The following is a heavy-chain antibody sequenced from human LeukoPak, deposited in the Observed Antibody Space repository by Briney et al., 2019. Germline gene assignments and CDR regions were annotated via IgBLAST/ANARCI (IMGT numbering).Heavy chain of an antibody. CDR1: GYTFTSYA. J-gene: IGHJ6*02. CDR3: AAPKPAAGTDYYYYGMDV. D-gene: IGHD6-13*01. CDR2: ISAGNGNT. Sequence: GASVKVSCKASGYTFTSYAIHWVRQAPGQRLEWMGWISAGNGNTKYSQNFQGRVTFISNTSASTAYMELSSLRSEDTAVYYCAAPKPAAGTDYYYYGMDVWGQGTTVTVSS. V-gene: IGHV1-3*01.